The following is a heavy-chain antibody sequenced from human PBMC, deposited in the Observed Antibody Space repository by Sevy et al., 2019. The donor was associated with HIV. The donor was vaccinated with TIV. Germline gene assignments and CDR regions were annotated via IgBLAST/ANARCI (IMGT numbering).Heavy chain of an antibody. CDR1: GFTVGSNY. J-gene: IGHJ3*02. V-gene: IGHV3-66*01. Sequence: GGSLRLSCAASGFTVGSNYMSWVRQAPGKGLEWVSIIYSGVTTSYADSVKGGFTISGDNSKNTLYLQMNSLRAEDTAVYYCARVSVYYYDSSGYYTTGNAFDIWGQGTMVTVSS. D-gene: IGHD3-22*01. CDR2: IYSGVTT. CDR3: ARVSVYYYDSSGYYTTGNAFDI.